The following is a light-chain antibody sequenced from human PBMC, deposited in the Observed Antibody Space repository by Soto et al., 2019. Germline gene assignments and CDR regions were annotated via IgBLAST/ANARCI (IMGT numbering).Light chain of an antibody. CDR3: QQYGSSPRVT. V-gene: IGKV3-20*01. CDR1: QSVSSNY. Sequence: DIVLTQSPGTLSLSPGERATLSCRASQSVSSNYLAWYQQKPGQAPRLLIYGASSRATGIPDRFSGSGSGTDFTLTISRLEPEDLAVYYCQQYGSSPRVTFGGGTKVEIK. J-gene: IGKJ4*01. CDR2: GAS.